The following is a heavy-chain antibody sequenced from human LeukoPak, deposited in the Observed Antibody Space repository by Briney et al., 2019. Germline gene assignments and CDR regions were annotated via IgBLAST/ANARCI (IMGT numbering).Heavy chain of an antibody. J-gene: IGHJ4*02. CDR2: INHSGST. CDR3: ARGLSAVVY. V-gene: IGHV4-34*01. CDR1: GGSFSGYY. Sequence: ETLSLTCAVCGGSFSGYYWSWIRQPPGKGLEWIGEINHSGSTNYNPSLKSRVTISVDTSKKQFSLKLSSVTAADTAVYYCARGLSAVVYWGQGTLVTVSS. D-gene: IGHD3-16*02.